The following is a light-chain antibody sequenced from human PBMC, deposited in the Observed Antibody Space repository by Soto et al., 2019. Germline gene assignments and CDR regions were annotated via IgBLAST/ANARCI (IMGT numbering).Light chain of an antibody. V-gene: IGKV3-20*01. CDR3: QQYGSSPWT. CDR2: GAS. J-gene: IGKJ1*01. Sequence: EIVLTQSPGTLSLSPGERVTLSCRASQSVSSTYLAWYQQKPGQAPRLRIYGASIRSAGIPYRLSGSGSGTDFTLTINRLEPDDVAVYYCQQYGSSPWTFGQGTKVAIK. CDR1: QSVSSTY.